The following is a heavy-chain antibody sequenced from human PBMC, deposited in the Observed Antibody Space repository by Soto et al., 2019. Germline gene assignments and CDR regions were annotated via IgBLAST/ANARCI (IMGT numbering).Heavy chain of an antibody. CDR1: GFTFSSYS. CDR3: ARDFGFGPKPYYYYGMDV. J-gene: IGHJ6*02. Sequence: EVQLVESGGGLVKPGGSLRLSCAASGFTFSSYSMNWVRQAPGKGLEWVSSISSSCSYIYYADSVKGRFTISRDNAKNSLYLQMNSLRAEDTAVYYCARDFGFGPKPYYYYGMDVWGQGTTVTVSS. V-gene: IGHV3-21*01. D-gene: IGHD3-10*01. CDR2: ISSSCSYI.